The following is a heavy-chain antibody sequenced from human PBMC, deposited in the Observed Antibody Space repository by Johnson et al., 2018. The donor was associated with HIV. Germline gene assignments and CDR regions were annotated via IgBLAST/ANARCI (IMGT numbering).Heavy chain of an antibody. CDR1: GFTFSSYG. CDR2: INSDGSST. V-gene: IGHV3-74*02. Sequence: VQLVESGGGVVQPGRSLRLSCAASGFTFSSYGMHWVCQVPGKGLVWVSRINSDGSSTSYADSVKGRFTISRDNAKNTLYLQVNSLRAEDTALYYLGRGMWIPEIDAIDIWGQGTMVTVSS. D-gene: IGHD5-18*01. CDR3: GRGMWIPEIDAIDI. J-gene: IGHJ3*02.